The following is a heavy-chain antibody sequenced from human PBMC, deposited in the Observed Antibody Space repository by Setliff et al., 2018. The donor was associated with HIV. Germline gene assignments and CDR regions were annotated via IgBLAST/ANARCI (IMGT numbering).Heavy chain of an antibody. CDR2: ISWSSSNI. V-gene: IGHV3-9*01. CDR3: VKDYAHLYAFDI. Sequence: GGSLRLSCTASGFAFESYAMHWVRQAPGKGLEWVSGISWSSSNIVYADSVKGRFTISRDNAKNSLYLQMNSLGVEDTAFYYCVKDYAHLYAFDIWGQGTMVTVSS. J-gene: IGHJ3*02. CDR1: GFAFESYA. D-gene: IGHD3-16*01.